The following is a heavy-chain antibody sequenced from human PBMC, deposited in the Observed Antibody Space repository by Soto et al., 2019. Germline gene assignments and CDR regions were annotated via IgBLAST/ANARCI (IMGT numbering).Heavy chain of an antibody. CDR2: IYHSGST. D-gene: IGHD3-10*01. Sequence: PSETLSLTCAVSGYSISSGYYWGWIRQPPGKGLEWIGSIYHSGSTYYNPSLKSRVTISVDTSKNQFSLKLSSVTAADTAVYYCARSYGSGSYYNVIHPLVWFDPWRQGTLVTVSS. CDR1: GYSISSGYY. CDR3: ARSYGSGSYYNVIHPLVWFDP. V-gene: IGHV4-38-2*01. J-gene: IGHJ5*02.